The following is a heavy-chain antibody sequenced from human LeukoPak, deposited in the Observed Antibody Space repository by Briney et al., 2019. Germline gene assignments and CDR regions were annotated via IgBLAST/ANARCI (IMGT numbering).Heavy chain of an antibody. CDR1: GFTFSSYG. CDR3: AKDNIPYCGGDCYSAGFDY. CDR2: IWYDGSNK. J-gene: IGHJ4*02. D-gene: IGHD2-21*02. Sequence: PGRSLRLSCAASGFTFSSYGMHWVRQAPGKGLEWVAVIWYDGSNKYYADSVKGRFTISRDNSKNTLYLQMNSLRAEDTAVYYCAKDNIPYCGGDCYSAGFDYWGQGTLVTVSS. V-gene: IGHV3-33*06.